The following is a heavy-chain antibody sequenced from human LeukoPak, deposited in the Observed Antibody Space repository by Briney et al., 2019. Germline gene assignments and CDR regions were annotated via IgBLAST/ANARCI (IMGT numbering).Heavy chain of an antibody. CDR2: IIPIFGTA. V-gene: IGHV1-69*13. J-gene: IGHJ4*02. Sequence: SVKVSCKASGGTFSSYAISCVRQAPGQGLEWMGGIIPIFGTANYAQKFQGRVTITADESPSTAYMELSSLRSEDTAVYYCASIRSGSYRNFDYWGQGTLVTVSS. CDR1: GGTFSSYA. CDR3: ASIRSGSYRNFDY. D-gene: IGHD1-26*01.